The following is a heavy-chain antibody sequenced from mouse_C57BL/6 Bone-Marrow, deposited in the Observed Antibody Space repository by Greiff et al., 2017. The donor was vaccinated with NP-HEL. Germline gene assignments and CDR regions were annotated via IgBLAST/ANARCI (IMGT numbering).Heavy chain of an antibody. V-gene: IGHV1-26*01. CDR3: ARRRYGNYGFAD. D-gene: IGHD2-1*01. CDR2: INPNNGGT. CDR1: GYTFTDYY. J-gene: IGHJ3*01. Sequence: EVQLQQSGPELVKPGASVKISCKASGYTFTDYYMNWVKQSHGKSLEWIGDINPNNGGTSYNQKFKGKATLTVDKSSSTAYMELRSLTSEDSAVYDWARRRYGNYGFADWGQGTLVTVSA.